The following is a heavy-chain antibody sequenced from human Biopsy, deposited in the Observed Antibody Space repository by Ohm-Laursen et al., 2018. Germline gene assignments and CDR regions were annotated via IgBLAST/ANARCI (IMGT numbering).Heavy chain of an antibody. V-gene: IGHV4-39*01. J-gene: IGHJ5*02. CDR2: IYNTETT. CDR1: GGSISSSTTYY. CDR3: ARHPTGFWFDP. Sequence: SDTLSLTCTVSGGSISSSTTYYWACLRQPPGKGLEWIGSIYNTETTFYNPSLKSRVTISVDTSTNQFSLKVSSVTAADTALYFCARHPTGFWFDPWGHGTLVTVSS.